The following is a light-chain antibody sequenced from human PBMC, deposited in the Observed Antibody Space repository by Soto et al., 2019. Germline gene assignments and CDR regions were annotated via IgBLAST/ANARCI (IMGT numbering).Light chain of an antibody. CDR1: QSVFYSSNNKNY. CDR3: QQYFSAPYT. CDR2: WAS. Sequence: DIVMTQSPDSLAVSLGERATINCRSSQSVFYSSNNKNYLAWYQQKPGQPPKLLIYWASTRESGVPDRFSGSGSGTDFTLTIYSLQAEDVAVYYCQQYFSAPYTFGQGTKLEIK. J-gene: IGKJ2*01. V-gene: IGKV4-1*01.